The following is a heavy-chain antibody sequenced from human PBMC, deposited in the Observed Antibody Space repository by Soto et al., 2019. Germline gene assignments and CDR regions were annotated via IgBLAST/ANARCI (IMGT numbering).Heavy chain of an antibody. CDR1: GGTFSSYT. J-gene: IGHJ4*02. CDR3: ARGLPDCMGATTC. Sequence: QVQLVQSGAEVKKPGSSVKVSCKASGGTFSSYTISWVRQAPGQGLEWMGRIIPILGIANYAQKFQGRVTITADKSTSTAYMELSSLRSEDTAVYYCARGLPDCMGATTCWGQGTLVTVSS. CDR2: IIPILGIA. D-gene: IGHD1-26*01. V-gene: IGHV1-69*02.